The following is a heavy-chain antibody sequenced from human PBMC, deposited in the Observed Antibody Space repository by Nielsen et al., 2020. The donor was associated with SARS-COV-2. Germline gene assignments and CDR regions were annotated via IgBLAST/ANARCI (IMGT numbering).Heavy chain of an antibody. CDR3: ARDLELLTNYYALDY. D-gene: IGHD3-9*01. Sequence: SLKISCAASGFIFSDYAMHWVRQAPGKGLEWVSGVSWDSDRIGYAESVKGRFTISRDNAKNSLDLQMNSLRDEDTAVYYCARDLELLTNYYALDYWGQGTLVTVSS. CDR2: VSWDSDRI. CDR1: GFIFSDYA. V-gene: IGHV3-9*01. J-gene: IGHJ4*02.